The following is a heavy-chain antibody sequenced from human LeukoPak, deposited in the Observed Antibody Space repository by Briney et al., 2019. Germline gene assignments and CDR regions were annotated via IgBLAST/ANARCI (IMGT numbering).Heavy chain of an antibody. D-gene: IGHD4-17*01. CDR2: ISSTSDYI. Sequence: PGGSLRLSCAASGFAFTSYSMNWVRQAPGKGLEWLSSISSTSDYIYDADSVKGRFTISRDNSKNTLYLQMNSLRAEDTAVYYCAKSTADPVYYFDYWGQGTLVTVSS. CDR3: AKSTADPVYYFDY. V-gene: IGHV3-21*04. CDR1: GFAFTSYS. J-gene: IGHJ4*02.